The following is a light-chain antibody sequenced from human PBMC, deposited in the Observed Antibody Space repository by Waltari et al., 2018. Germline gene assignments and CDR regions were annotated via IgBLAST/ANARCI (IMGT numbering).Light chain of an antibody. CDR3: NSRDSSGNHLGVV. V-gene: IGLV3-19*01. Sequence: SSELTQDPAVSVALGQTVRITCQGDSLRSYYASWYKQKPGQAPVLVIYGKNNRPSGIPDRVSGSSSGNTASLTITGAQAEDEADYYCNSRDSSGNHLGVVFGGGTKLTVL. J-gene: IGLJ2*01. CDR2: GKN. CDR1: SLRSYY.